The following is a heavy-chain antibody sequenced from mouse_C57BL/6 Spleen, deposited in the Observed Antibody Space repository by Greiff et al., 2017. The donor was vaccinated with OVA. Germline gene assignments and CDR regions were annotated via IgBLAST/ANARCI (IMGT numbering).Heavy chain of an antibody. V-gene: IGHV1-82*01. CDR2: IYPGDGDT. Sequence: VQLQESGPELVKPGASVKISCKASGYAFSSSWMNWVKQRPGKGLEWIGRIYPGDGDTNYNGKFKGKATLTADKSSSTAYMQLSSLTSEDSAVYFCASYYGNSLYLDYWGQGTTLTVSS. CDR3: ASYYGNSLYLDY. CDR1: GYAFSSSW. D-gene: IGHD2-1*01. J-gene: IGHJ2*01.